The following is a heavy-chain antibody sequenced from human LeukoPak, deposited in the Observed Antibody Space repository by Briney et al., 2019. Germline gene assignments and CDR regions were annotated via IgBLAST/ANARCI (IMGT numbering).Heavy chain of an antibody. CDR1: GFTFSSYW. CDR2: IWYDGSNK. V-gene: IGHV3-33*08. D-gene: IGHD2-15*01. J-gene: IGHJ3*02. CDR3: ARAPRYCRGGSCYWSAFDI. Sequence: PGGSLRLSCAASGFTFSSYWMSWVRQAPGKGLEWVAVIWYDGSNKYHADSVKGRFTISRDNSKNMLYLQMNSLRAEDTAVYYCARAPRYCRGGSCYWSAFDIWGQGTMVTVSS.